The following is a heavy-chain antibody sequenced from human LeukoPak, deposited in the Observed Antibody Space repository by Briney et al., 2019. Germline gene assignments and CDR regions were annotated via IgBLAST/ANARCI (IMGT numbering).Heavy chain of an antibody. CDR2: INHSGST. J-gene: IGHJ6*03. Sequence: SETLSLTCAVYGGSFSGYYWSWIRQPPGKGLEWIWEINHSGSTNYNPSLKSRVTISVDTSKNQFSLKLSSVTAADTAVYYCARGEVPAANGLGYYYYMDVWGKGTTVTVSS. V-gene: IGHV4-34*01. CDR3: ARGEVPAANGLGYYYYMDV. CDR1: GGSFSGYY. D-gene: IGHD2-2*01.